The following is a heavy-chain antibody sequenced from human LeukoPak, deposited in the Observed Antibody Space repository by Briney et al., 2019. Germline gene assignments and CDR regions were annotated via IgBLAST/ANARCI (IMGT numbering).Heavy chain of an antibody. CDR2: IYYSGST. CDR1: GGSISSGDYY. Sequence: SETLSLTCTVSGGSISSGDYYWNWLRQHPGKGLEWIGYIYYSGSTYYNPSLKSRVTISVDTSKNQFSLKLSSVTAADTAVYYCARAVWGRYGSGVGARYYYYMDVWGKGTTVTVSS. J-gene: IGHJ6*03. V-gene: IGHV4-31*03. CDR3: ARAVWGRYGSGVGARYYYYMDV. D-gene: IGHD3-16*01.